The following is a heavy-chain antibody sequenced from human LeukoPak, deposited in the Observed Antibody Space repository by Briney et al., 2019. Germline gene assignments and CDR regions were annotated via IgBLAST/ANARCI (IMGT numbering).Heavy chain of an antibody. CDR3: ARGGYYGSGSSKVYYYYMDV. CDR2: IYYGGST. Sequence: SETLSLTCPVSGDSISSSSDFWGWIRQPPGKGLEWIGSIYYGGSTYYNPSLKSRVTISVDTSKNQFSLKLSSVTAADTAVYYCARGGYYGSGSSKVYYYYMDVWGKGTTVTVSS. D-gene: IGHD3-10*01. CDR1: GDSISSSSDF. V-gene: IGHV4-39*07. J-gene: IGHJ6*03.